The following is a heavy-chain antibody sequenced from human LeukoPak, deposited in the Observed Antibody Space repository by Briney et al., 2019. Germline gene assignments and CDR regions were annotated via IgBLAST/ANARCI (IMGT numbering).Heavy chain of an antibody. CDR2: IYSGGST. CDR1: GFTVSSNY. CDR3: ASPSCSSGWYGGGLYYYYGMDV. Sequence: AGGSLRLSCAASGFTVSSNYMSWVRQAPGKGLEWVSVIYSGGSTYYADSVKGRFTISRDNSKNTLYLQMNSLRAEDTAVYYCASPSCSSGWYGGGLYYYYGMDVWGQGTTVTVSS. D-gene: IGHD6-19*01. V-gene: IGHV3-53*01. J-gene: IGHJ6*02.